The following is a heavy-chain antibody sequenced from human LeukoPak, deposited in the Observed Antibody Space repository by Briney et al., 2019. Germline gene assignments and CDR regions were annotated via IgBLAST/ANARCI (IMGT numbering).Heavy chain of an antibody. V-gene: IGHV3-23*01. CDR2: ISGSGGST. CDR1: GFTFSSYA. D-gene: IGHD3-22*01. CDR3: ARGSPSSGYYVPLWFDP. Sequence: PGGSLRLSCAASGFTFSSYAMSWVRQAPGKGLEWVSAISGSGGSTYYADSVKGRFTISRDNSKNTLYLQMNSLRAEDTAVYYCARGSPSSGYYVPLWFDPWGQGTLVTVSS. J-gene: IGHJ5*02.